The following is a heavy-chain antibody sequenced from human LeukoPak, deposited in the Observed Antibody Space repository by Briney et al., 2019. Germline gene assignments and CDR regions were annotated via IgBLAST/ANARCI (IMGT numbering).Heavy chain of an antibody. J-gene: IGHJ4*02. Sequence: PGGSLRLSCAASGFTFSSYNMNWVRQAPGKGLEWVSSISSSSSYIYYADSVKGRFTISRHNAKNSLYLQMNSLRAEDTAVYYCARAGSGYEDGFDYWGQGTLVTVSS. V-gene: IGHV3-21*01. CDR2: ISSSSSYI. D-gene: IGHD5-12*01. CDR3: ARAGSGYEDGFDY. CDR1: GFTFSSYN.